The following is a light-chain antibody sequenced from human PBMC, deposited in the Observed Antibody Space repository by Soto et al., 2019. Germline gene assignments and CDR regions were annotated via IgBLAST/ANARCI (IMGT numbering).Light chain of an antibody. J-gene: IGKJ1*01. V-gene: IGKV1-5*03. CDR2: GAS. Sequence: DIQMTQSPSTLSASVGDRVTITCRASQNIDRWLAWYQQKPGKAPNLLIYGASNLESGVPSRFSGSGSGTEFTLTISSLRLDDFATYYCQQYNSYPWTFGQGTKVEIK. CDR3: QQYNSYPWT. CDR1: QNIDRW.